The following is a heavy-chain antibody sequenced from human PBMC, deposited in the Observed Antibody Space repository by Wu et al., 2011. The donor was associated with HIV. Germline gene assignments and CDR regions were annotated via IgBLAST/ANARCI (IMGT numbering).Heavy chain of an antibody. Sequence: QVQLVQSGAEVKKPGASLKVSCKASGNSFSSYGISWVRQAPGQGLEWMGWISAYNGDTDYAQNFQGRVTLTKDTSASTVYMELRSLKSDDTAVYYCVRSCVYYYGSEALLLSKYFDFWARELWSPS. CDR1: GNSFSSYG. D-gene: IGHD3-10*01. CDR2: ISAYNGDT. CDR3: VRSCVYYYGSEALLLSKYFDF. J-gene: IGHJ4*02. V-gene: IGHV1-18*01.